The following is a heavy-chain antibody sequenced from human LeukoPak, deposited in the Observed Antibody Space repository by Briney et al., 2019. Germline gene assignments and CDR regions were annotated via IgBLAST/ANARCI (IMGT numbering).Heavy chain of an antibody. V-gene: IGHV3-30*18. CDR3: AKHFEDSSSPPGY. CDR2: ISYDGSNK. Sequence: AGRSLRLSCAASGFTFSSYGMHWVRQAPGKGLEWVAVISYDGSNKYYADSVKGRFTISRDNSKNTLYLQMNSLRAEDTAVYYCAKHFEDSSSPPGYWGQGTLVTVSS. CDR1: GFTFSSYG. D-gene: IGHD6-13*01. J-gene: IGHJ4*02.